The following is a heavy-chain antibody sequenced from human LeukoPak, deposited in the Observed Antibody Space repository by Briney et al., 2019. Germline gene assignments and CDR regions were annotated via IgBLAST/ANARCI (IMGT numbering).Heavy chain of an antibody. CDR3: APPAVTAGYY. J-gene: IGHJ4*02. D-gene: IGHD2-21*02. CDR1: GSTFSDYY. V-gene: IGHV3-11*01. CDR2: ISSSGNII. Sequence: PGGSLRLSCVASGSTFSDYYMSWIRQAPGKGLEWVSYISSSGNIIYYADSVKGRFTISRDNAKNSLYLQMNSLRAEDTAVYYCAPPAVTAGYYWGQGTLVTVSS.